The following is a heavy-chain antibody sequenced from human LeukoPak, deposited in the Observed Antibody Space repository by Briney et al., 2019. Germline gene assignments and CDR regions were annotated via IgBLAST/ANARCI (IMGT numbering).Heavy chain of an antibody. J-gene: IGHJ4*02. D-gene: IGHD1-26*01. CDR1: GFTFSSYD. CDR3: ARDTTYRYFNY. V-gene: IGHV3-13*01. Sequence: GSLRLSCAASGFTFSSYDMHWVRQAPGKGLEWVSAIGTAGDTYYPGSVKGRFTISRENAKNSLYLQMNSLRAGDTAVYYCARDTTYRYFNYWGQGTLVTVSS. CDR2: IGTAGDT.